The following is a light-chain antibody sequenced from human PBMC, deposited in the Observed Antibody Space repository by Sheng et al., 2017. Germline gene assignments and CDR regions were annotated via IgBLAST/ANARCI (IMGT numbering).Light chain of an antibody. Sequence: DIQMTQSPSTLSASVGDRVTITCRASQSISSWLAWFQQKPGKAPNLLIYKASSLESGVPSRFSGSGSGTEFTLTINSLQPDDFATYYCQQYDAYSLTWTFGQGP. CDR3: QQYDAYSLTWT. J-gene: IGKJ1*01. CDR1: QSISSW. CDR2: KAS. V-gene: IGKV1-5*03.